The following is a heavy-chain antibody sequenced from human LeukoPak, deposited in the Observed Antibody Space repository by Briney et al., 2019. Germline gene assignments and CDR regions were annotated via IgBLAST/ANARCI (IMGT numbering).Heavy chain of an antibody. CDR2: IIPIFGTA. CDR3: ASNSVSSGWPRIDY. J-gene: IGHJ4*02. V-gene: IGHV1-69*05. D-gene: IGHD6-19*01. CDR1: GGTFSSYA. Sequence: SVKVSCKASGGTFSSYAISWVRQAPGQGLERMGGIIPIFGTANYAQKFQGRVTITTDESTSTAYMELSSLRSEDTAVYYCASNSVSSGWPRIDYWGQGTLVTVSS.